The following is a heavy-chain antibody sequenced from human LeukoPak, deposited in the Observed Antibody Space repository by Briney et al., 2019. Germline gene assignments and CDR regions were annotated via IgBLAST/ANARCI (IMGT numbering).Heavy chain of an antibody. V-gene: IGHV3-74*03. J-gene: IGHJ4*02. D-gene: IGHD2/OR15-2a*01. Sequence: GGSLRLSCVASGFTFSGHWMHWVRQVPGKGLLAVSRITPDGRATAYADSVKGRFTISRDNAKNTLYLEMNSLPAEDTALYYCTRSGYYNGYDYWGQGTLVTVSS. CDR3: TRSGYYNGYDY. CDR1: GFTFSGHW. CDR2: ITPDGRAT.